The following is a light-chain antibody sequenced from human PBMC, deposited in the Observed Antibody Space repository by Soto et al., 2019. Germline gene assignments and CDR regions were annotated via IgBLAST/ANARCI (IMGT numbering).Light chain of an antibody. CDR2: SNN. Sequence: QPVLTQPPSASGTPGQRVTISCSGSTSNIGSETVNWYQHLPGTAPKLLIYSNNLRPSGVPDRFSGSKSGTSASLAISGLQSDDEADYYCAAWDDSLDGPVFGGGTKLTVL. V-gene: IGLV1-44*01. CDR3: AAWDDSLDGPV. CDR1: TSNIGSET. J-gene: IGLJ3*02.